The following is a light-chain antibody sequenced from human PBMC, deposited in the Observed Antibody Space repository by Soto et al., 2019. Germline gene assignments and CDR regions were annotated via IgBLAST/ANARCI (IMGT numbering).Light chain of an antibody. CDR3: QQRRT. Sequence: DIQMTQSPSSVSASVGDRVTITCRASQSISSWLAWYQQKPGKAPKLLIYKASSLESGVPSRFSGSGSGTEFTLTISSLQPDDFATYYCQQRRTFGQGTKVDIK. V-gene: IGKV1-5*03. CDR2: KAS. J-gene: IGKJ1*01. CDR1: QSISSW.